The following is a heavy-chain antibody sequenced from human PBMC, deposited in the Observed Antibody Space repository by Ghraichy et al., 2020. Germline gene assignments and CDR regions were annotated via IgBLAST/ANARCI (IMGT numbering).Heavy chain of an antibody. J-gene: IGHJ4*02. CDR3: VREAYCSSTSCYEPY. CDR2: IYSGGST. Sequence: GGSLRLSCAASGFTVSSNYMSWVRQAPGKGLEWVSVIYSGGSTYYADSVKGRFTISRDNSKNTVYLQMNSLRAEDTAMYYCVREAYCSSTSCYEPYWGQGTLVTVSS. D-gene: IGHD2-2*01. V-gene: IGHV3-53*01. CDR1: GFTVSSNY.